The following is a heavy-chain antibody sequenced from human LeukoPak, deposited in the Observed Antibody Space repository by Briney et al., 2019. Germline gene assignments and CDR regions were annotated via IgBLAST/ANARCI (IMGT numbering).Heavy chain of an antibody. CDR3: AREGPAASTSFYYFMDV. D-gene: IGHD2-2*01. Sequence: PSETLSFTCTVSGDPISNYYWSWIRQPAGKGLEWIGRMYTSGATNYNPSLKSRTTMSVDTSKNQLSLRLSSVTAADRAVYYCAREGPAASTSFYYFMDVWDKGTTVTVSS. V-gene: IGHV4-4*07. CDR2: MYTSGAT. CDR1: GDPISNYY. J-gene: IGHJ6*03.